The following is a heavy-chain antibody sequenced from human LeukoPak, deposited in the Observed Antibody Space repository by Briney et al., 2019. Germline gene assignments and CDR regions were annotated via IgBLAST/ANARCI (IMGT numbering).Heavy chain of an antibody. CDR3: VRGLDYSKLGF. D-gene: IGHD4-11*01. Sequence: SQTLSLTCTVSGDSINRADSYWSWVRQPPGKGLELIGYIYYSGATYYSPSLKSRATISVDTSKTQFSLNLNSVTAADTAVYYCVRGLDYSKLGFWGQGTLVTVSS. J-gene: IGHJ4*02. CDR2: IYYSGAT. CDR1: GDSINRADSY. V-gene: IGHV4-30-4*08.